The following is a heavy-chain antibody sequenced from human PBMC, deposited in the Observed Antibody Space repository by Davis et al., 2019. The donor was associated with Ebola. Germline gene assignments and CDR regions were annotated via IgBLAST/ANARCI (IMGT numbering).Heavy chain of an antibody. CDR2: IYYSGST. J-gene: IGHJ4*02. CDR3: ARRLEYCSSTSCYGTWDY. D-gene: IGHD2-2*01. CDR1: GGSISSSSYY. Sequence: PSETLSLTCTVSGGSISSSSYYWSWIRQPPGKGLEWIGYIYYSGSTYYNPSLKSRVTISVDTSKNQFSLKLSSVTAADTAVYYCARRLEYCSSTSCYGTWDYWGQGTLVTVSS. V-gene: IGHV4-30-4*01.